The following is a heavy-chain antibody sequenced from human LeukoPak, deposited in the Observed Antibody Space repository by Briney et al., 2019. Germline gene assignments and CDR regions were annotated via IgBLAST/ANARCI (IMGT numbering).Heavy chain of an antibody. CDR2: TYYSGST. V-gene: IGHV4-31*03. CDR3: ARASSPGYYFDF. D-gene: IGHD2-2*01. CDR1: GGSISSGGYY. J-gene: IGHJ4*02. Sequence: SETLSLTCSVSGGSISSGGYYWTWIRQRPGKGLEWIGYTYYSGSTYYNPSLKSRVIISLDTSKNQFSLKLSSVTAADSAVYYCARASSPGYYFDFWGQGTLVTVSS.